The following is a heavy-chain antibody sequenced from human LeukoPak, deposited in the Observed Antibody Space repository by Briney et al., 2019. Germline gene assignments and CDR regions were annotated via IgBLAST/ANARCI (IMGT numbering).Heavy chain of an antibody. Sequence: PGGSLRLSCAASGFSFSSYWMHWVRHAPGKGLVWVARIKTDGSSTTYADSVKGRFTISRDNAKNTLYLQMNSLRVEDTAVYYCARDRYCTTSSCSDYWGQGTLVTVSS. CDR2: IKTDGSST. CDR1: GFSFSSYW. V-gene: IGHV3-74*03. J-gene: IGHJ4*02. CDR3: ARDRYCTTSSCSDY. D-gene: IGHD2-2*01.